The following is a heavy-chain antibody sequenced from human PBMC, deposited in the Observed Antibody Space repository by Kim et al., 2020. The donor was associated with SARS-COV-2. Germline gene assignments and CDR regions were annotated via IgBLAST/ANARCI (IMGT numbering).Heavy chain of an antibody. V-gene: IGHV4-31*03. CDR1: GGSISSGGYY. Sequence: SETLSLTCTVSGGSISSGGYYWSWIRQHPGKGLEWIGYIYYSGSTYYNPSLKSRVTISVDTSKNQFSLKLSSVTAADTAVYYCARVPPYYDILTGYYTGEPYDAFDIWGQGTMVTVSS. J-gene: IGHJ3*02. CDR2: IYYSGST. D-gene: IGHD3-9*01. CDR3: ARVPPYYDILTGYYTGEPYDAFDI.